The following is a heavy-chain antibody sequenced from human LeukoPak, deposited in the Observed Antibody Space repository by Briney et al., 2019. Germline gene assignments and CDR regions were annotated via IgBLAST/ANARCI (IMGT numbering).Heavy chain of an antibody. CDR3: TRDIVWLQLQN. V-gene: IGHV3-7*01. D-gene: IGHD5-24*01. CDR2: IGKDGSEK. Sequence: QPGGSLRLSCAASGFAFPGYWMVWVRQAPGKGLEWVASIGKDGSEKAYADSVKDRFTISRDNARNSLYLQMNSLGVEGTAVYYCTRDIVWLQLQNWGQGALVTVSS. J-gene: IGHJ4*02. CDR1: GFAFPGYW.